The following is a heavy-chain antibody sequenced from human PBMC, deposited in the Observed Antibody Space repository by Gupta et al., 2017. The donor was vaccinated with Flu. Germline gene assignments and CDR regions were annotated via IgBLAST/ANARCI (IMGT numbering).Heavy chain of an antibody. Sequence: QVQLVESGGGLVKPGGSLRLSCAASGFPFSDYYMSWIRQAPGKGLEWVSYISSSGSTIYYADSVKGRFTISRDNAKNSLYLQMNSLSAEDTAVYYCAREGKRDIVVVPALGEFDPWGQGTLVTVSS. CDR1: GFPFSDYY. D-gene: IGHD2-2*01. J-gene: IGHJ5*02. CDR3: AREGKRDIVVVPALGEFDP. V-gene: IGHV3-11*01. CDR2: ISSSGSTI.